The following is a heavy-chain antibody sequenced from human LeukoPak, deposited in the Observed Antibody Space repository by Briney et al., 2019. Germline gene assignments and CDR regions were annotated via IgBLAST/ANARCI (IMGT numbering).Heavy chain of an antibody. CDR1: GFTFSSYG. J-gene: IGHJ4*02. CDR3: ARGWLQYYLDN. D-gene: IGHD5-24*01. CDR2: IWYDGSSI. Sequence: GGSLRLSCAASGFTFSSYGMHWVRLAPGKGLEWVALIWYDGSSIYYADSVKGRFTISRDNSKNTLYLQMNSLRADDTAVYYCARGWLQYYLDNWGQGTPVTVSS. V-gene: IGHV3-33*01.